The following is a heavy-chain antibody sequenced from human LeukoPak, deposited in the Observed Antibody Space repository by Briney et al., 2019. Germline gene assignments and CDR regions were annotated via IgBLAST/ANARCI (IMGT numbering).Heavy chain of an antibody. J-gene: IGHJ4*02. D-gene: IGHD6-13*01. CDR1: GGSISSYY. CDR3: ARGGSSWYRN. V-gene: IGHV4-4*07. CDR2: IYTGGST. Sequence: PSETLSLTCTVSGGSISSYYWSWFRQPAGKGPEWIGRIYTGGSTNYNPSLNSRVTISTDTSKNQFSLKLSSVTAADTAVYYCARGGSSWYRNWGQGTLVTVSS.